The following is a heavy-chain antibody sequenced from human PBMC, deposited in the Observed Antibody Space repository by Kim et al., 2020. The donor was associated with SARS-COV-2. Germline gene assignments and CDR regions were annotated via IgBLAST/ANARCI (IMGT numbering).Heavy chain of an antibody. J-gene: IGHJ4*02. CDR3: TKDHNWNYLGVF. CDR1: GFTVSTYA. Sequence: GGSLSLSCAASGFTVSTYAMSWVRQAPGKGLEWVSAISSSGGSTYYADSVKGRFTISRDNSKNTLYLQMNSLRAEDTAVYYCTKDHNWNYLGVFWGQGSLVTVSS. CDR2: ISSSGGST. V-gene: IGHV3-23*01. D-gene: IGHD1-7*01.